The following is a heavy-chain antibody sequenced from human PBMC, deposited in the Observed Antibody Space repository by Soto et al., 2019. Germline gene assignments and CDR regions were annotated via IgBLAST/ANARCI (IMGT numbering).Heavy chain of an antibody. CDR1: GFSFSKVW. J-gene: IGHJ4*02. V-gene: IGHV3-15*01. CDR2: IKTEADGGTT. Sequence: KPGGSLRLSCAASGFSFSKVWLSWVRQTPGKGLEWVARIKTEADGGTTEYTEPVKGRFTISRDDSENTLYLQMNSLNTEDTGIYYCVKGSTSTKHYWGQGTLVTVSS. CDR3: VKGSTSTKHY. D-gene: IGHD2-21*01.